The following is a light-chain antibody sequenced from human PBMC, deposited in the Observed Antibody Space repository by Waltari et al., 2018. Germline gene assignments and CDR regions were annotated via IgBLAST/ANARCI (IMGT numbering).Light chain of an antibody. V-gene: IGLV6-57*03. J-gene: IGLJ3*02. CDR3: QSYDSSNRV. Sequence: NFMLTQPHSVSESPGKTVTLSCTRSSGSIARNYVQWYQQRPGSAPTTVIYEDNQRPSGVPDRFSGSIDSSSNSASLTISGLKTEDEADYYCQSYDSSNRVFGGGTKLTVL. CDR1: SGSIARNY. CDR2: EDN.